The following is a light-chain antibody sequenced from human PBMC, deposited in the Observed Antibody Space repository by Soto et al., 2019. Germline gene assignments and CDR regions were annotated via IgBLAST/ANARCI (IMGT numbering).Light chain of an antibody. CDR1: SSDIGSNNY. CDR2: EVS. CDR3: SSYTTTTRL. J-gene: IGLJ3*02. Sequence: QSALTQPASVSGSPGQSITISCTGTSSDIGSNNYASWFQQRPGKAPTLIIYEVSNRPSGVSNHFSGSKSGNTASLTISGLLPEDEAEYYCSSYTTTTRLFGGGTKVTVL. V-gene: IGLV2-14*01.